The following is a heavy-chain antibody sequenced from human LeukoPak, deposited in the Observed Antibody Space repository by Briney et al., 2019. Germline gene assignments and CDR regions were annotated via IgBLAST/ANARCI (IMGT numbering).Heavy chain of an antibody. J-gene: IGHJ4*02. CDR3: ARGRYDSSGYYIEHPLDY. V-gene: IGHV4-34*01. CDR2: INHSGST. D-gene: IGHD3-22*01. Sequence: SETLSLTCAVYGGSFSGYYWSWIRQPPGKGLEWIGEINHSGSTNYNPSLKSRVTISVDTSKNQFSLKLSSVTAADTAVYYCARGRYDSSGYYIEHPLDYWGQGTLVTVSS. CDR1: GGSFSGYY.